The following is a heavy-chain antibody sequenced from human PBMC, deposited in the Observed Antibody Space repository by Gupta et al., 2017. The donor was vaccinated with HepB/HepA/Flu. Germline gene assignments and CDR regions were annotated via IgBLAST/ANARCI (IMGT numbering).Heavy chain of an antibody. Sequence: QLRLEESGPRLVKPWETLSLTCIVSGDSIDTSLYFWGWIRQPPGKGPEWIGDIFYSGTAHYNLSLKSRVTISIDTSKNQFSLRLSSVTAADTAIYYCARAKMAAEVDFWGQGSLVTVSS. V-gene: IGHV4-39*01. CDR1: GDSIDTSLYF. D-gene: IGHD5-24*01. CDR3: ARAKMAAEVDF. CDR2: IFYSGTA. J-gene: IGHJ4*02.